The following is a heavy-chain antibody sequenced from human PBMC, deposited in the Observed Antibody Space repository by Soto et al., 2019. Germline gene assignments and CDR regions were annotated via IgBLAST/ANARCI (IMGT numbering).Heavy chain of an antibody. J-gene: IGHJ4*02. V-gene: IGHV4-31*03. Sequence: SETLSLTCTVSGASISSYYWTWIRQHPQKGLEWIGHIYYSGSTYYNPSLKSRVTVSVDTSKNQFSLKLSSVTAADTAVYYCAREYYYDSSGFDYWGQGTLVTSPQ. D-gene: IGHD3-22*01. CDR2: IYYSGST. CDR1: GASISSYY. CDR3: AREYYYDSSGFDY.